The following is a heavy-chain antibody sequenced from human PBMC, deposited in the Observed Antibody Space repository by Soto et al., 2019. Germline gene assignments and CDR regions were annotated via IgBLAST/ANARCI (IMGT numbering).Heavy chain of an antibody. Sequence: PSETLSLTCTVSGGSISSGGYYWSWIRQHPGKGLEWIGYIYYSGSTYYNPSLKSRVTISVDTSKNQFSLKLSSVTAADTAVYYCAAGYCSGGSCYLPSLRYYYGMDVWGQGTTVTVSS. CDR1: GGSISSGGYY. J-gene: IGHJ6*02. CDR3: AAGYCSGGSCYLPSLRYYYGMDV. V-gene: IGHV4-31*03. D-gene: IGHD2-15*01. CDR2: IYYSGST.